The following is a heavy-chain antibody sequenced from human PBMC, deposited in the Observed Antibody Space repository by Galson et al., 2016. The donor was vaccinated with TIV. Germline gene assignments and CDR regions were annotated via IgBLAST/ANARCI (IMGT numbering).Heavy chain of an antibody. D-gene: IGHD3-3*01. CDR1: GFTFKSYS. J-gene: IGHJ4*01. CDR3: ARDQTIFGVITGFDS. Sequence: SLRLSCAASGFTFKSYSMNWVRQAPGKGLEWVSSISDRSDYIYYADSVKGRFTISRDNAKNSLYLQMHSLRDEDSALYYCARDQTIFGVITGFDSWGHGNLVTVSS. CDR2: ISDRSDYI. V-gene: IGHV3-21*01.